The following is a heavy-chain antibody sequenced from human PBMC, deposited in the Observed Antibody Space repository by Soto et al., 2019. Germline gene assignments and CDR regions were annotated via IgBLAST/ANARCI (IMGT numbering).Heavy chain of an antibody. Sequence: PSETLSLTCAVSGGTISSGGYSWSWIRQPPGKGLEWIGYIYHSGSIYYNPSLKSRVTISVDTSKNQFSLKLTSVTAADTAVYYCARVPAPWGQGTLVTVSS. V-gene: IGHV4-30-2*01. CDR1: GGTISSGGYS. CDR2: IYHSGSI. CDR3: ARVPAP. J-gene: IGHJ5*02.